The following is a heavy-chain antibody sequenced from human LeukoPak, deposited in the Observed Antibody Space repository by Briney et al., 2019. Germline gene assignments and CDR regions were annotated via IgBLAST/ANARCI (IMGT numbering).Heavy chain of an antibody. CDR2: IWYGGSNK. Sequence: PGGSLRLSCAASGFTFSSYGMHWVRQAPGKGLEWVAVIWYGGSNKYYADSVKGRFTISRDNSKNTLYLQMNSLRAEDTAVYYCAKDAHYYDSSGYLDYWGQGTLVTVSS. V-gene: IGHV3-33*06. CDR3: AKDAHYYDSSGYLDY. J-gene: IGHJ4*02. D-gene: IGHD3-22*01. CDR1: GFTFSSYG.